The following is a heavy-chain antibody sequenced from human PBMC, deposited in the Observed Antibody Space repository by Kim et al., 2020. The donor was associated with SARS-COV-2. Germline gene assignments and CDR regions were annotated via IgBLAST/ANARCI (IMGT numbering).Heavy chain of an antibody. CDR1: GGTFSTFA. CDR3: ARWAGVSRSSGWYGPFDY. D-gene: IGHD6-19*01. V-gene: IGHV1-69*13. CDR2: IIPVFGTG. Sequence: SVKVSCKASGGTFSTFAIGWVRQAPGQGLEWMGGIIPVFGTGNYAQRFQDRVTITADESTTTAYMELSSLRSEDTAVYYCARWAGVSRSSGWYGPFDYW. J-gene: IGHJ4*01.